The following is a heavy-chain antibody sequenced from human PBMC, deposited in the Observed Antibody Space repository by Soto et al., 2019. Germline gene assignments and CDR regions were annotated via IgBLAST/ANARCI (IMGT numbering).Heavy chain of an antibody. CDR2: ITPYNGKT. Sequence: QVHLVQSGAEVKKPGASVKVSCEASGHTFITYGISWVRQAPGQGLEWMGWITPYNGKTNYAQKVQDRVTMTTDTSTGTAYLELRSLRSDDSAVYYCARDTSHYFDHWGQGTLVTVSS. V-gene: IGHV1-18*01. CDR3: ARDTSHYFDH. J-gene: IGHJ4*02. CDR1: GHTFITYG. D-gene: IGHD2-2*01.